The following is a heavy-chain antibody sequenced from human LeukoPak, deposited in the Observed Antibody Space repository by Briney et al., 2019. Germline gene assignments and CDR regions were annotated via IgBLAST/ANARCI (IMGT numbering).Heavy chain of an antibody. V-gene: IGHV4-61*01. CDR3: ARFLLDYGTFDY. CDR1: GGSVSSGSYY. Sequence: KPSETLSLTCTVSGGSVSSGSYYWSWIRQPPGKGLEWIGYIYYSGSTNYNPSLKSRVTISVDTSKNQFSLKLSSATAADTAVYYCARFLLDYGTFDYWGQGTLVTVSS. J-gene: IGHJ4*02. CDR2: IYYSGST. D-gene: IGHD4-17*01.